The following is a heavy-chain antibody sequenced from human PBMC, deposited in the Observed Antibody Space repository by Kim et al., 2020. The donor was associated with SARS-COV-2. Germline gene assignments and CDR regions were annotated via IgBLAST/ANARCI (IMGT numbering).Heavy chain of an antibody. CDR2: ISAYNGNT. D-gene: IGHD2-15*01. CDR3: ARDAQAPVPSYCSGGSCYLNYFDY. J-gene: IGHJ4*02. Sequence: ASVKVSCKASGYTFTSYGISWVRQAPGQGLEWMGWISAYNGNTNYAQKLQGRVTMTTDTSTSTAYMELRSLRSDDTAVYYCARDAQAPVPSYCSGGSCYLNYFDYWGQGTLVTVSS. CDR1: GYTFTSYG. V-gene: IGHV1-18*01.